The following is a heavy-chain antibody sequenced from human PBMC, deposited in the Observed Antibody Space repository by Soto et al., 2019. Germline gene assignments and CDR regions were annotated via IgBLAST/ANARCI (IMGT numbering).Heavy chain of an antibody. J-gene: IGHJ4*02. D-gene: IGHD2-2*01. Sequence: ASVKVSFKASGYTFTSYAMHWVRQAPGQRLEWMGWINAGNGNTKYSQKFQGRVTITRDTSASTAYMELSSLRSEDTAVYYCARDLAKIVVVPAAMDYWGQGTLVTVSS. CDR3: ARDLAKIVVVPAAMDY. V-gene: IGHV1-3*01. CDR1: GYTFTSYA. CDR2: INAGNGNT.